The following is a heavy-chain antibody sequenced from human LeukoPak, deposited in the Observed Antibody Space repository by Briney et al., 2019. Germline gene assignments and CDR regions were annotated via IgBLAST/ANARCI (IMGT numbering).Heavy chain of an antibody. J-gene: IGHJ4*02. D-gene: IGHD3-16*01. CDR1: GFTFSSYW. CDR3: AKVGGGYIVDY. V-gene: IGHV3-7*01. CDR2: IKQDGSEK. Sequence: PGGSLRLSCAACGFTFSSYWMSWVRQAPGKGLEWVANIKQDGSEKYYVDSVKGRFTISRDNAKNSLYLQMNSLRAEDTAVYYCAKVGGGYIVDYWGQGTLVTVSS.